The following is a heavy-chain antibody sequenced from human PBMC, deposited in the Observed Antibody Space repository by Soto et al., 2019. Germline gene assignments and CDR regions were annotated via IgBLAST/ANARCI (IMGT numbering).Heavy chain of an antibody. CDR1: GFTVSRNY. V-gene: IGHV3-53*01. J-gene: IGHJ1*01. CDR3: ARDRVESGYPEYFQH. D-gene: IGHD3-22*01. Sequence: GGSLRLSCAASGFTVSRNYMCWVRQAPGKGLEWVSVIYSGGSTYYADSVKGRFTISRDNSKNTLYLQMNSLRAEDTAVYYCARDRVESGYPEYFQHWGQGTLVTVSS. CDR2: IYSGGST.